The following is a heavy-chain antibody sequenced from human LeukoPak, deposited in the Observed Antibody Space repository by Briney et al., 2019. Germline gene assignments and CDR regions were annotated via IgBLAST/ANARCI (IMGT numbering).Heavy chain of an antibody. CDR2: INHSGNS. CDR1: GGSFSGYY. CDR3: ARVAAADTPHFDY. Sequence: SETLSLTCSVYGGSFSGYYWRWIRQPPGKGLEWIGEINHSGNSNYNPSLKSRVTISVDTSKNQFSLKLSSVTAADTAVYYCARVAAADTPHFDYWGQGTLVTVSS. D-gene: IGHD6-13*01. V-gene: IGHV4-34*01. J-gene: IGHJ4*02.